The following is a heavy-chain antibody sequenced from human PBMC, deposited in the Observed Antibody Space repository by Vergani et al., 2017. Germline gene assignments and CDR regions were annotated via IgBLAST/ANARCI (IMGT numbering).Heavy chain of an antibody. D-gene: IGHD2-15*01. CDR1: GYTFTGYY. V-gene: IGHV1-2*02. CDR3: ARDPYCSGGSCNDY. J-gene: IGHJ4*02. Sequence: QVQLVQSGAEVKKPGASVKVSCTASGYTFTGYYMHWVRQAPGQGLEWMGWINPNSGGTNYAKKFQGRVTMTRDTSISTAYMERSRLRSDDTAVYYCARDPYCSGGSCNDYWGQGTLVTVSS. CDR2: INPNSGGT.